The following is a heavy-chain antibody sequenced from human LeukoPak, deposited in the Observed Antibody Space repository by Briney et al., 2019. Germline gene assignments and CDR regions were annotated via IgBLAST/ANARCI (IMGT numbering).Heavy chain of an antibody. J-gene: IGHJ4*02. CDR3: ARESWAGATGFDY. CDR1: GYTSTSYD. D-gene: IGHD1-26*01. V-gene: IGHV1-8*03. Sequence: ASVKVSCKASGYTSTSYDINWVRQATGQGLEWMGWMNPNSGNTGYAQKFQGRVTITRNTSISTAYMELSSLRSEDTAVYYCARESWAGATGFDYWGQGTLVTVSS. CDR2: MNPNSGNT.